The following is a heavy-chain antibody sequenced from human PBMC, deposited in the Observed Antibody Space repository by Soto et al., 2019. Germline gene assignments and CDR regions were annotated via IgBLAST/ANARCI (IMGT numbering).Heavy chain of an antibody. CDR3: ARGGITIYDYALDV. D-gene: IGHD3-3*01. CDR1: GGSFSGHY. CDR2: INPSGRT. J-gene: IGHJ6*02. Sequence: SDTLSLTCAVDGGSFSGHYWSWIRQPPGKGLEWIGEINPSGRTNYSPSLKSRVTISADTSRSQFSLRLSSVTAADTAVFYCARGGITIYDYALDVWGQGPTVTVSS. V-gene: IGHV4-34*01.